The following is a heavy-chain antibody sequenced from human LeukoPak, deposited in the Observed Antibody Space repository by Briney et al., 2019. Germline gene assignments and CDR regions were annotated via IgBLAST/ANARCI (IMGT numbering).Heavy chain of an antibody. V-gene: IGHV3-15*01. J-gene: IGHJ4*02. D-gene: IGHD2-2*01. CDR1: TFSFSNAW. CDR3: TREEGVPAAVQFDY. CDR2: IKSKTDGGTT. Sequence: PGGSLRLSCAASTFSFSNAWMSWVRQAPGKGLEWVGRIKSKTDGGTTDYAAPVKGRFTISRDDSKNTLYLQMNSLKTEDTAVYYCTREEGVPAAVQFDYWGQGTLVTVSS.